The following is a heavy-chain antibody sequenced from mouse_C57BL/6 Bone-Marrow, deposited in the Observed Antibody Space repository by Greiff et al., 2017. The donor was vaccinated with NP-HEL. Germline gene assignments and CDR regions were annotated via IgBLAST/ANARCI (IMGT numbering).Heavy chain of an antibody. D-gene: IGHD1-2*01. CDR3: ARRGHYDGAMDY. V-gene: IGHV1-52*01. Sequence: VQLQQPGAELVRPGSSVKLSCKASGYTFTSYWMHWVKQRPIQGLEWIGNIDPSDSETHYNQKFKDKATLTVDKSSSTAYMQLSSLTSEDSAVYDCARRGHYDGAMDYWGQGTSVTVSS. J-gene: IGHJ4*01. CDR2: IDPSDSET. CDR1: GYTFTSYW.